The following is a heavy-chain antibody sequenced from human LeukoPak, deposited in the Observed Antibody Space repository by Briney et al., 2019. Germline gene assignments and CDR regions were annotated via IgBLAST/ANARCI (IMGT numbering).Heavy chain of an antibody. CDR3: ARLVVVWSYYYYGMDV. V-gene: IGHV1-8*01. CDR1: GYTFTSYD. J-gene: IGHJ6*02. D-gene: IGHD3-22*01. Sequence: GASVKVSCKASGYTFTSYDINWVRQATGQGLEWMGWMNPNSGNTGYAQKFQGRVTMTRNTSISTAYMELSSLRSGDTAVYYCARLVVVWSYYYYGMDVWGQGTTVTVSS. CDR2: MNPNSGNT.